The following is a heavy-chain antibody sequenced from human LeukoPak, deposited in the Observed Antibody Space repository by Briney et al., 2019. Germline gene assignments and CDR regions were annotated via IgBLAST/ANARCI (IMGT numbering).Heavy chain of an antibody. J-gene: IGHJ4*02. CDR3: AKGGTAVDYYDSSEGYFDY. D-gene: IGHD3-22*01. V-gene: IGHV3-23*01. Sequence: GGSLRLSCAASGFNFANHAMSWVRQTPGKGLEWVSAISGGGDITYYADSVTGRFTISRDNSKDTLFLQMHSLRPGDTAVYYCAKGGTAVDYYDSSEGYFDYWGQGTLVTVSS. CDR1: GFNFANHA. CDR2: ISGGGDIT.